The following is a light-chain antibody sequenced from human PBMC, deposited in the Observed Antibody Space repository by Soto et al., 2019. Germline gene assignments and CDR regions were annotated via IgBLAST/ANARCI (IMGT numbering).Light chain of an antibody. CDR3: SSCTTSSTRV. Sequence: QSALTQPASVSGSPGQSIAIPCTGSSSDVGIYNYVSWYQQHPAKVPKLIIYEVTNRPSGVSNRFSGSKSGNTASLTISGLQVEDEADYYCSSCTTSSTRVFGTGTKVTVL. V-gene: IGLV2-14*01. CDR1: SSDVGIYNY. J-gene: IGLJ1*01. CDR2: EVT.